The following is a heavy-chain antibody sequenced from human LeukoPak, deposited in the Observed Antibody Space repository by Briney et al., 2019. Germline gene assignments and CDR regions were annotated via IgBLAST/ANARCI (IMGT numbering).Heavy chain of an antibody. J-gene: IGHJ3*02. CDR2: IYYSGST. V-gene: IGHV4-31*03. CDR1: GGSISSGGYY. D-gene: IGHD3-22*01. CDR3: ARGIEYYDSSGYPNPGAFDI. Sequence: PSETLSLTCTVSGGSISSGGYYWSWIRQHPGKGLEWIGYIYYSGSTYYNPSLKSRVTISVDTSKNQFSLKLSSVTAADTAVYYCARGIEYYDSSGYPNPGAFDIWGQGTMVTVSS.